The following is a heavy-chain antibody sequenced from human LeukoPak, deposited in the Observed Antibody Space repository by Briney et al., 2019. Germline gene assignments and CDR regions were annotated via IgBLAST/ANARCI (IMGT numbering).Heavy chain of an antibody. CDR2: IYSSGST. J-gene: IGHJ6*03. CDR1: GGSISSSSYY. D-gene: IGHD5-12*01. Sequence: SETLSLTCTVSGGSISSSSYYWGWIRQPPGKGLEWIGSIYSSGSTYYNPSLKSRVTISVDTSKNQFSLKLSSVTAADTAVYYCASGYDLGLYYYYMDVWGKGTTVTVSS. CDR3: ASGYDLGLYYYYMDV. V-gene: IGHV4-39*01.